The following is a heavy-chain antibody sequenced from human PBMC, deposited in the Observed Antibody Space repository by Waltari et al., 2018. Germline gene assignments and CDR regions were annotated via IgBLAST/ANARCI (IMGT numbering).Heavy chain of an antibody. V-gene: IGHV3-30*03. CDR2: RANEGSRK. Sequence: QVQLVESGGGVVQPGRSLRLSCAASGLTFGSFHMHWVRQGPGKGRWGGERRANEGSRKDDADYVKGRFIISRDNSKNTLYLQMDSLRPEDSAMYYCVRRRPCSGDMCYGLDVWGQGTTVTVSS. CDR3: VRRRPCSGDMCYGLDV. D-gene: IGHD2-15*01. CDR1: GLTFGSFH. J-gene: IGHJ6*02.